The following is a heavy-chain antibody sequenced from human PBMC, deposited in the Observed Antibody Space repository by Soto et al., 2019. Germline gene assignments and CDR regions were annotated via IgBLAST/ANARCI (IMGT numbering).Heavy chain of an antibody. Sequence: SETLSLTCTVSGGSISNYYWICIRQLPGKGLEWIGSIYYSVSTNYNPSLKSRATISVYTSKNQFSLNETSVTAADTAVYYCARARDGYRPYYFDYWGRGTLVTVSS. D-gene: IGHD5-12*01. CDR2: IYYSVST. CDR1: GGSISNYY. V-gene: IGHV4-59*01. J-gene: IGHJ4*02. CDR3: ARARDGYRPYYFDY.